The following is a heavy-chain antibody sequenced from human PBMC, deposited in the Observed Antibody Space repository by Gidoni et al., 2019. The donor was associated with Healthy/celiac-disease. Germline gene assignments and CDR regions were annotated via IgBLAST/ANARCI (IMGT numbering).Heavy chain of an antibody. CDR2: IIPIFGTA. V-gene: IGHV1-69*01. D-gene: IGHD2-2*01. CDR3: ARDLAYCSSTSCPDYYYYYGMDV. Sequence: QVQLVQSGAEVKKPGSSVKVSCKASGGTFSSYAISWVRQAPGQGLEWMGGIIPIFGTANYAQKFQGIVTITADESTSTAYMELSSLRSEDTAVYYCARDLAYCSSTSCPDYYYYYGMDVWGQGTTVTVSS. CDR1: GGTFSSYA. J-gene: IGHJ6*02.